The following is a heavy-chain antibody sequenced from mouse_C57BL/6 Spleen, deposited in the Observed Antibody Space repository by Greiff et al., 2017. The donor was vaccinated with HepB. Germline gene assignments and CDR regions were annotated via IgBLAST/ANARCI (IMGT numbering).Heavy chain of an antibody. CDR2: FYPGSDSI. J-gene: IGHJ2*01. D-gene: IGHD1-1*01. CDR1: GYTFTEYT. Sequence: QVQLQQSGAELVKPGASVKLSCKASGYTFTEYTIHWVKQRSGQGLEWIGWFYPGSDSIKYNEKVKDKAPLTADKSSSTVYMELSRLTSEDSAVYYCARHEDDGSSYGYFDYWGQGTTLTVSS. CDR3: ARHEDDGSSYGYFDY. V-gene: IGHV1-62-2*01.